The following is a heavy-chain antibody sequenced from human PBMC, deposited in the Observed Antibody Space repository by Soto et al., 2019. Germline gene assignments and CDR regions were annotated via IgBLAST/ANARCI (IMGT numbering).Heavy chain of an antibody. V-gene: IGHV1-46*01. CDR3: ARERAYGWYWFDS. D-gene: IGHD6-19*01. CDR2: INPSGGST. CDR1: GYTFTSYY. Sequence: ASVKVSCKTSGYTFTSYYIHWLRQAPEQGLEWMGIINPSGGSTTYAQRFQGRITMTRDASTRTFYMEVNSLRSEDTAVYYCARERAYGWYWFDSWGQGTLVTVSS. J-gene: IGHJ5*01.